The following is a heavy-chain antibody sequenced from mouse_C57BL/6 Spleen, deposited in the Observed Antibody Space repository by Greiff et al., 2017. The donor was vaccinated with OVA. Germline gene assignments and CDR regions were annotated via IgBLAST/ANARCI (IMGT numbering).Heavy chain of an antibody. Sequence: EVQRVESGGGLVKPGGSLKLSCAASGFTFSDYGMHWVRQAPEKGLEWVAYISSGSSTIYYADTVKGRFTISRDNAKNTLFLQMTSLRSEDTAMYYCATNWDGYFDYWGQGTTLTVSS. V-gene: IGHV5-17*01. CDR3: ATNWDGYFDY. J-gene: IGHJ2*01. CDR2: ISSGSSTI. D-gene: IGHD4-1*01. CDR1: GFTFSDYG.